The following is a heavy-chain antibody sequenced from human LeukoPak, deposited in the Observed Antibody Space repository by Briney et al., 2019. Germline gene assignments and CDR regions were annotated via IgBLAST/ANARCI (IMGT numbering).Heavy chain of an antibody. D-gene: IGHD3-22*01. J-gene: IGHJ4*02. V-gene: IGHV4-34*01. CDR3: ARGVGSGYTDD. CDR1: GGSFSGYY. Sequence: SETLSLTCAVYGGSFSGYYWSWIRQPPGKGLEWIGEINHSGSTNYNPSLKSRVTISVDTSKNQFSLKLSSVTAADTAVYYCARGVGSGYTDDWGQGTLVTVFS. CDR2: INHSGST.